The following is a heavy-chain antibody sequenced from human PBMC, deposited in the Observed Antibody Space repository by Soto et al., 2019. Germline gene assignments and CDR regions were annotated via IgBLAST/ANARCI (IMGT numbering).Heavy chain of an antibody. V-gene: IGHV3-23*01. CDR1: GFTFNSYA. J-gene: IGHJ4*02. CDR3: ARDCLEGCGTYPMLHY. CDR2: IIGSGTHT. D-gene: IGHD3-16*01. Sequence: GGSLRLSCAASGFTFNSYAMSWVRQAPGKGLEWVSTIIGSGTHTYYADSVKGRFTVSRENSKNTLYLEMNRLRAEDTAVYYCARDCLEGCGTYPMLHYWSQGTLVTVSS.